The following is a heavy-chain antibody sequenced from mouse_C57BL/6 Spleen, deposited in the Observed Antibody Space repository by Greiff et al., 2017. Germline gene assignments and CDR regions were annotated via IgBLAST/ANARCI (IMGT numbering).Heavy chain of an antibody. J-gene: IGHJ3*01. CDR2: IDPEDGDT. CDR1: GFNFNDYY. V-gene: IGHV14-1*01. Sequence: VQLQQPGAELVRPGASVKLSCTASGFNFNDYYMHWVKQRPEQGLEWIGRIDPEDGDTEYATKFQGKATLTADTSSNTAYLQLSSLTSEDTAVYYCTTSSYHKDWFAYWGQGTLVTVSA. CDR3: TTSSYHKDWFAY. D-gene: IGHD2-12*01.